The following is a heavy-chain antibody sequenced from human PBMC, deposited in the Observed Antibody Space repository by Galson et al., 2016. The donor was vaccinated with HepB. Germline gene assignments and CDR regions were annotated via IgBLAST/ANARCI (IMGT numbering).Heavy chain of an antibody. J-gene: IGHJ4*02. CDR2: ISAYNGNT. CDR3: ARLAAGTMAGDY. CDR1: GYSFTSYG. Sequence: SVKVSCKASGYSFTSYGFSWVRQAPGQGLEWMGWISAYNGNTNYAQKLQGRVTMTTDTSTNTAYMELRSLRSDDTAVYFCARLAAGTMAGDYLGQGTLVTVTS. D-gene: IGHD6-25*01. V-gene: IGHV1-18*01.